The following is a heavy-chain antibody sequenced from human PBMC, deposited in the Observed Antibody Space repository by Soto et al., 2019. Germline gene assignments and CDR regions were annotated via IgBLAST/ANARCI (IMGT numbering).Heavy chain of an antibody. D-gene: IGHD3-22*01. CDR2: IYYSGST. V-gene: IGHV4-59*01. CDR3: ARASYYSDSFGYFLDS. J-gene: IGHJ4*02. Sequence: SETLSLTCTVSGGSISPYYWSWIRQTPGKGLEWIAYIYYSGSTNYNPSLKSRVTISVDTSKNQCSLKLSSVTAADTAVYYCARASYYSDSFGYFLDSWGQGTLVTVSS. CDR1: GGSISPYY.